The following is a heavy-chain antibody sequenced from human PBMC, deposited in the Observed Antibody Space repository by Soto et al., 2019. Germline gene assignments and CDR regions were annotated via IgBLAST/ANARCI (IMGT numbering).Heavy chain of an antibody. V-gene: IGHV3-23*01. D-gene: IGHD6-13*01. Sequence: GGSLRLSCAASGFTFISYAMSWCRQAPGKRLVWVSAISGSGGGTYYADSVKGRFTISRDNSKNTLYLQMNSLRAEDTAVYSCAKAWMDNAQQRYFAHWGQGTLVTVSS. CDR2: ISGSGGGT. CDR3: AKAWMDNAQQRYFAH. J-gene: IGHJ4*02. CDR1: GFTFISYA.